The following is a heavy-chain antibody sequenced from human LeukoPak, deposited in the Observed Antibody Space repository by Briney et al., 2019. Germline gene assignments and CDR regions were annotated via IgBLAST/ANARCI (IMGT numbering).Heavy chain of an antibody. CDR2: INHSGST. CDR3: ARLDSSGYLISFIFDY. D-gene: IGHD3-22*01. J-gene: IGHJ4*02. Sequence: GSLRLSCAASGFTFSSYAMSWIRQPPGKGLEWIGEINHSGSTNYNPSLKSRVTISVDTSKNQFSLKLSSVTAADTAVYYCARLDSSGYLISFIFDYWGQGTLVTVSS. CDR1: GFTFSSYA. V-gene: IGHV4-34*01.